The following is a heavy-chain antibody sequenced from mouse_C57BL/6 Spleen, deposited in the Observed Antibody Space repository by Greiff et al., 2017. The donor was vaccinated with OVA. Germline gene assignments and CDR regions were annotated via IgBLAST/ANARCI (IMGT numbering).Heavy chain of an antibody. CDR1: GFSLTSYA. Sequence: VQVVESGPGLVAPSQSLSITCTVSGFSLTSYAISWVRQPPGKGLEWLGVIWTGGGTNYNSALKSRLSISKDNSKSQVFLKMNSLQTDDTARYYCARMDYGSSAYAMDYWGQGTSVTVSS. CDR3: ARMDYGSSAYAMDY. V-gene: IGHV2-9-1*01. D-gene: IGHD1-1*01. CDR2: IWTGGGT. J-gene: IGHJ4*01.